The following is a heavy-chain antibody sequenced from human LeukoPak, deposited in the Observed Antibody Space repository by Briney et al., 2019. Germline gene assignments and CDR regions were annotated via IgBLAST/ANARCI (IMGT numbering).Heavy chain of an antibody. D-gene: IGHD3-22*01. CDR2: IIPIFGTA. J-gene: IGHJ4*02. V-gene: IGHV1-69*01. Sequence: SVTVSCKASGGTFSSYAISWVRQAPGQGLEWMGGIIPIFGTANYAQKFQGRVTITADESTSTAYMELSSLRSEDTAVYYCARGGYSYGSKFYDSSGYHDYWGQGTLVTVSS. CDR1: GGTFSSYA. CDR3: ARGGYSYGSKFYDSSGYHDY.